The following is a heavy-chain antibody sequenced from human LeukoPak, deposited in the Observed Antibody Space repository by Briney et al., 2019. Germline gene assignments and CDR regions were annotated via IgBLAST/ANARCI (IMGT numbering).Heavy chain of an antibody. D-gene: IGHD2-15*01. J-gene: IGHJ4*02. V-gene: IGHV3-13*01. Sequence: GGSLRLSCVASGFTFSSYDMHWVRQATGKGLEWVSSIGSAGDTYYPGSVKGRFTVSRESAKNSLYLQMNSLRAGDTAVYYCAKGYCSGGSCSLLGDENFDYWGQGTLVTVSS. CDR2: IGSAGDT. CDR1: GFTFSSYD. CDR3: AKGYCSGGSCSLLGDENFDY.